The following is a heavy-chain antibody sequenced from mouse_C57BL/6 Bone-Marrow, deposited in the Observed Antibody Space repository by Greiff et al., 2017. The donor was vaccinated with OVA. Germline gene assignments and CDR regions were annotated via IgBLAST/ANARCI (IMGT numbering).Heavy chain of an antibody. D-gene: IGHD2-10*01. J-gene: IGHJ2*01. CDR2: IYPGDGDT. Sequence: QVQLQQSGAELVKPGASVKISCKASGYAFSSYWMNWVKQRPGKGLEWIGQIYPGDGDTNYNGKFKGKATLTADKSSSTAYMQLSSLTSEDSAVYFCARTRLLYYFDYWGQGTTLTVSS. CDR1: GYAFSSYW. V-gene: IGHV1-80*01. CDR3: ARTRLLYYFDY.